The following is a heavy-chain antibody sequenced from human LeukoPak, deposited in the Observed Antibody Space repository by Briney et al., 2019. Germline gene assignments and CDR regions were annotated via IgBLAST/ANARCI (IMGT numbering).Heavy chain of an antibody. CDR1: GFTFSSYA. CDR3: ARDQYYYDSSGLSLMGY. V-gene: IGHV3-30-3*01. D-gene: IGHD3-22*01. CDR2: ISYDGSNK. J-gene: IGHJ4*02. Sequence: GGSLRLSCAASGFTFSSYAMHWACQAPGRGLEWVAVISYDGSNKYYADSVKGRFTISRDNSKNTLYLQMNSLRAEDTAVYYCARDQYYYDSSGLSLMGYWGQGTLVTVSS.